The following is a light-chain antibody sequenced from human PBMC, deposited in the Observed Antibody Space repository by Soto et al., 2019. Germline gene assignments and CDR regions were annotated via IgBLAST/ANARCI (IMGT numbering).Light chain of an antibody. V-gene: IGLV2-23*02. CDR3: FSYAGDSVYV. J-gene: IGLJ1*01. CDR1: NSDVGSYNL. CDR2: EVT. Sequence: QSALTQPASVSFSPRHSITISCTGTNSDVGSYNLVSWFQQHPGKAPKLVIYEVTKRPSGVPDRFSGSKSGNTASLTISGLQAEDEADYYCFSYAGDSVYVFGTGTKV.